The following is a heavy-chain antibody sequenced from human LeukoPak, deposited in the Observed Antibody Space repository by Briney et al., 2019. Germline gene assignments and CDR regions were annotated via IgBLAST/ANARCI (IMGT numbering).Heavy chain of an antibody. Sequence: SETLSLTCTVSGGSISSSSYYWGWIRQPPGKGLEWIGSIYYSGSTYYNPSLKSRVTISVDTSKNQFSLKLSSVTAADTAVYYWARVHRSEYSSSFWFDYGGQGTLVTVPS. V-gene: IGHV4-39*01. J-gene: IGHJ4*02. CDR3: ARVHRSEYSSSFWFDY. CDR1: GGSISSSSYY. CDR2: IYYSGST. D-gene: IGHD6-6*01.